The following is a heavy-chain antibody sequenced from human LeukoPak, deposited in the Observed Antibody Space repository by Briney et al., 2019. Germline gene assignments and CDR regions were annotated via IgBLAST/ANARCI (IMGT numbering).Heavy chain of an antibody. Sequence: SETLSLTCAVYGGSFSGYYWSWIRQPPGKGLEWIGSIYHSGSTYYNPSLKSRVTISVDTSKTQFSLKLSSVTAADTAVYYCATPYYYDSSGYYGDAFDIWGQGTMVTVSS. CDR3: ATPYYYDSSGYYGDAFDI. CDR1: GGSFSGYY. CDR2: IYHSGST. V-gene: IGHV4-34*01. D-gene: IGHD3-22*01. J-gene: IGHJ3*02.